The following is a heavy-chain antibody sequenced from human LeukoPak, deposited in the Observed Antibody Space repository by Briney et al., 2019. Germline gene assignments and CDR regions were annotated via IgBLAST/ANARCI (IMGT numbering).Heavy chain of an antibody. Sequence: GGSLRLSCVASGFSFSSYGIHWVRQAPGKGLEWVAFIQYDGSNKYYADSVQGRFTISRDNSKNTLYLQMNSLRAEDTAVYYCARSSSGYDFWSGYYPAAFDYWGQGTLVTVSS. D-gene: IGHD3-3*01. J-gene: IGHJ4*02. CDR3: ARSSSGYDFWSGYYPAAFDY. CDR1: GFSFSSYG. V-gene: IGHV3-30*19. CDR2: IQYDGSNK.